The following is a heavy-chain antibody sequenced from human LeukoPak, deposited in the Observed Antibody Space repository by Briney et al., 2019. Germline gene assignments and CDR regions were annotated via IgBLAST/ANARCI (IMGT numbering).Heavy chain of an antibody. CDR3: ARAGVWLPAV. CDR1: GASISSDKW. J-gene: IGHJ4*02. CDR2: INHSGNT. V-gene: IGHV4-4*02. D-gene: IGHD3-9*01. Sequence: PSETLSLTCAVSGASISSDKWWSWVRPPPGKGLEWIGEINHSGNTNYSPSLKSRVTMSADKSKNEFSLRLTSVTAADTAVYYCARAGVWLPAVWGQGTLVTVSS.